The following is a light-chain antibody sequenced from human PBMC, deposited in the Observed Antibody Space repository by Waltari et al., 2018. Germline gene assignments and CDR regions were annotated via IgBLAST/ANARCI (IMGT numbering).Light chain of an antibody. CDR1: QSILYSSNNKNY. CDR2: WAS. V-gene: IGKV4-1*01. J-gene: IGKJ1*01. CDR3: QQYYSTPWT. Sequence: DIVMPQSPDSLAVSLGERATINCQSSQSILYSSNNKNYLAWYQQKPRQPPKLLIYWASNRESGVPDRISGSGSGTDFTLTISSLQAEDVAVYYCQQYYSTPWTFGQGTKVEIK.